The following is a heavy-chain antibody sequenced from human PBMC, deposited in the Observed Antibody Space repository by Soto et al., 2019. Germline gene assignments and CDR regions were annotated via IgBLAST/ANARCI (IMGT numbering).Heavy chain of an antibody. CDR2: IYYSGST. CDR3: ARGARDGDYEIGYYYYGMDV. J-gene: IGHJ6*02. CDR1: GGSISSGDYY. V-gene: IGHV4-30-4*01. Sequence: SETLSLTCTVSGGSISSGDYYWSWIRQPPGKGLEWIGYIYYSGSTYYNPSLKSRVTISVDTSKNQFSLKLSSVTAADTAVYYCARGARDGDYEIGYYYYGMDVWGQGTTVTVSS. D-gene: IGHD4-17*01.